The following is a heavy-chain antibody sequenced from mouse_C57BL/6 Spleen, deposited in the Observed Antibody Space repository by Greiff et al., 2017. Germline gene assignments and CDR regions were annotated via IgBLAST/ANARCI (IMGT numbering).Heavy chain of an antibody. Sequence: QVQLQQPWAELVMPGASVKLSCKASGYTFASYWMDWVKQRPGQGLEWIGEIDPSDSYTNYNQKFKGKSTLTVAKSSSTAFMQLRSLTSEDSAVYDCARSDTRVCAYWGQGTLGTVSA. J-gene: IGHJ3*01. V-gene: IGHV1-69*01. CDR3: ARSDTRVCAY. CDR1: GYTFASYW. D-gene: IGHD3-1*01. CDR2: IDPSDSYT.